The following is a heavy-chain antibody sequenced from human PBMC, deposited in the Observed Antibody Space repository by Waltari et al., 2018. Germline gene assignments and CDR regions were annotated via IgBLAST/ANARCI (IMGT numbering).Heavy chain of an antibody. Sequence: QVQLQQWGAGLLKPSETLSLTCAVYGGSFSGYYWSWIRQPPGKGLEWIGEINHSGSTNYNPSLKSRVTISVDTSKNQFSLKLSSVTAADTAVYYCARQDIVVVPAAPRGYMDVWGKGTTVTVSS. D-gene: IGHD2-2*01. CDR3: ARQDIVVVPAAPRGYMDV. V-gene: IGHV4-34*01. CDR1: GGSFSGYY. CDR2: INHSGST. J-gene: IGHJ6*03.